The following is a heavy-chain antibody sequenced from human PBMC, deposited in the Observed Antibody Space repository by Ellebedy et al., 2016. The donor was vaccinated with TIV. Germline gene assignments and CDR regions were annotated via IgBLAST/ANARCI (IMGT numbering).Heavy chain of an antibody. D-gene: IGHD3-10*01. CDR1: GGSFLGYY. Sequence: SETLSLXXSVQGGSFLGYYWSWIRQSPGKGLEWIGDINPSGNINYTTSLKSRLIMSIDTSKRQISLNLKSLTAADTAMYYCSRGQRFSDSYHPMMSTFEFWGQGTTVIVSS. J-gene: IGHJ3*01. CDR2: INPSGNI. CDR3: SRGQRFSDSYHPMMSTFEF. V-gene: IGHV4-34*01.